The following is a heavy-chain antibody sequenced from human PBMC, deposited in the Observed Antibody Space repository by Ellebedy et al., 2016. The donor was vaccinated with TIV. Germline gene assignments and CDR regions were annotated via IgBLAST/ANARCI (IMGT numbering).Heavy chain of an antibody. CDR1: GGSISSSSYH. CDR2: IYYSGST. D-gene: IGHD3-10*01. Sequence: SETLSLXXTVSGGSISSSSYHWGWIRQPPGKGLEWIGSIYYSGSTYYNPSLKSRVTISVDTSKNQFSLKLSSVNAADTAVYYCARGIRRGMVRGGMDVWGQGTTVTVSS. V-gene: IGHV4-39*07. J-gene: IGHJ6*02. CDR3: ARGIRRGMVRGGMDV.